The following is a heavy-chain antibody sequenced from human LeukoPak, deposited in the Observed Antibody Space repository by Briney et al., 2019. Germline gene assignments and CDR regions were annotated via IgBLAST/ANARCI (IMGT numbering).Heavy chain of an antibody. CDR2: ISGSGGST. CDR3: AKVFRRFGVKKPHDY. CDR1: GFTFSSYA. J-gene: IGHJ4*02. D-gene: IGHD3-10*01. Sequence: PGGSPRLSCAASGFTFSSYAMSWVRQAPGKGLEWVSAISGSGGSTYYADSVKGRFTISRDNSKNTLYLQMNSLRAEDTAVYYCAKVFRRFGVKKPHDYWGQGTLVTVSP. V-gene: IGHV3-23*01.